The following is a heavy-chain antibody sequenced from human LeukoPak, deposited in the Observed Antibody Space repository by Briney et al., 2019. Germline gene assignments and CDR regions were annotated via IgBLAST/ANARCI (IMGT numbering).Heavy chain of an antibody. CDR1: GFTVSSFS. J-gene: IGHJ4*02. Sequence: GGSLRLSCAASGFTVSSFSMHWVRQAPGKGLEWVTVISYDGSNKYYADSVKGRFTISRDNSKNTLYLQMNSLRAEDTAVYYCARELLVTITMVRGVPFDYWGQGTLVTVSS. D-gene: IGHD3-10*01. V-gene: IGHV3-30-3*01. CDR2: ISYDGSNK. CDR3: ARELLVTITMVRGVPFDY.